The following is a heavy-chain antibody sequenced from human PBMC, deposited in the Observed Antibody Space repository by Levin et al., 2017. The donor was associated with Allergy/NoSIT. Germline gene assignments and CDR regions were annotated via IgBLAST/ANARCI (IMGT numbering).Heavy chain of an antibody. CDR2: IYYSGST. V-gene: IGHV4-31*03. Sequence: SETLSLTCTVSGGSISSGGYYWSWIRQRPGKGLEWIGYIYYSGSTYYSPSLRSRVNISVDTSKNHFFLRLSSVTAADTAVYHCARVSSSEYCSGGSCYPLVPNWFDPWGQGTLVTVSS. D-gene: IGHD2-15*01. CDR3: ARVSSSEYCSGGSCYPLVPNWFDP. CDR1: GGSISSGGYY. J-gene: IGHJ5*02.